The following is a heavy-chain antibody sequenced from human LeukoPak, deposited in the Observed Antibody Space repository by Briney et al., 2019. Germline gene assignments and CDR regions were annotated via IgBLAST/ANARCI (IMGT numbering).Heavy chain of an antibody. CDR1: GFTFSSYA. CDR3: ARADILTGHRLYYFDY. D-gene: IGHD3-9*01. V-gene: IGHV3-30-3*01. CDR2: ISYDGSNK. J-gene: IGHJ4*02. Sequence: EGSLRLSCAASGFTFSSYAMHWVRQAPGKGLEWVAVISYDGSNKYYADSVKGRFTISRDNSKNTLYLQMNSLRAEDTAVYYCARADILTGHRLYYFDYWGQGTLVTVSS.